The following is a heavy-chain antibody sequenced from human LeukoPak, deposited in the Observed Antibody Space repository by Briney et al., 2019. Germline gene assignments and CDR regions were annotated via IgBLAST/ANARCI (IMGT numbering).Heavy chain of an antibody. J-gene: IGHJ3*02. CDR3: ARGLKYYYDSSGWDAFDI. Sequence: SETLSLTCTVSGGSINSGDYYWSWIRQSPGKGLEWIGYIYYSGNTYYNPSLKSRVTISIDTSKNQFSLNLTSVTAADTAVYYCARGLKYYYDSSGWDAFDIWGQGTMVTVSS. CDR2: IYYSGNT. CDR1: GGSINSGDYY. D-gene: IGHD3-22*01. V-gene: IGHV4-30-4*01.